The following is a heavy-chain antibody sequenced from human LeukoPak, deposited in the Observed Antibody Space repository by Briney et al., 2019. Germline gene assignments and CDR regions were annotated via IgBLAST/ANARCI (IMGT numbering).Heavy chain of an antibody. V-gene: IGHV1-2*02. CDR2: INPNSGGT. CDR1: GYTFTGYY. D-gene: IGHD3-3*01. J-gene: IGHJ5*02. Sequence: ASVKVSCKASGYTFTGYYMHWVRQAPGQGLEWMGWINPNSGGTNYAQKFQGRVTMTRDTSIGTAYMELSRLRSDDTAVYYCARDIEGITIFGVPYGVFDPWGQGTLVTVSS. CDR3: ARDIEGITIFGVPYGVFDP.